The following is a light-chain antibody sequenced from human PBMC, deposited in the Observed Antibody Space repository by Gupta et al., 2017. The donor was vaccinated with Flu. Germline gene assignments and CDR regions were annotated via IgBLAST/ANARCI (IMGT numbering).Light chain of an antibody. CDR3: SSYTSSNTKI. CDR1: SSDVGGHSA. CDR2: YIS. J-gene: IGLJ2*01. V-gene: IGLV2-14*04. Sequence: TSSDVGGHSAVSWYQQQPGTPPNLMFFYISNRPSGVSNPFSGSKSGNTASLTISGLQAEDEADYYCSSYTSSNTKIFGGGTKLTVL.